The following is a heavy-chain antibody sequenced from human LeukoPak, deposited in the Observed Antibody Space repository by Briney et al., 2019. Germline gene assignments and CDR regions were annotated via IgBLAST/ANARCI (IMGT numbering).Heavy chain of an antibody. CDR2: IYHSGST. Sequence: PSETLSLTCTVSGYSISSGYYWGWIRPPPGKGLEWIGIIYHSGSTYYKPSLKSLVTISVDTSKNHFSLNLCTVTAAHPPLYFSARFCSAATWRYTWFDPWGEGTLVTVSS. J-gene: IGHJ5*02. D-gene: IGHD2-15*01. CDR3: ARFCSAATWRYTWFDP. V-gene: IGHV4-38-2*02. CDR1: GYSISSGYY.